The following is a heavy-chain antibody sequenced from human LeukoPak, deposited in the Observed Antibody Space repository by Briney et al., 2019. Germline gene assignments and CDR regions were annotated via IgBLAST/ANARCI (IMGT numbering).Heavy chain of an antibody. V-gene: IGHV4-34*01. Sequence: SETLSLTCAVYGGSFSGYYWSWIRQPPGKGLEWIGEINHSGSTNYNPSLKSRVTISVDTSKNQFSLKLSTVTAADTAVYYCARTIVVVITGAFDIWGQGTMVTVSS. CDR1: GGSFSGYY. D-gene: IGHD3-22*01. J-gene: IGHJ3*02. CDR3: ARTIVVVITGAFDI. CDR2: INHSGST.